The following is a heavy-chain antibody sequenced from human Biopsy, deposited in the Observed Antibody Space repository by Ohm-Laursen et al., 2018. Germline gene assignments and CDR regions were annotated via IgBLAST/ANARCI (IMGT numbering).Heavy chain of an antibody. CDR1: EFSFSDYH. J-gene: IGHJ6*02. CDR2: ISPSGTNV. V-gene: IGHV3-11*01. Sequence: LSLTCAASEFSFSDYHMTWIRQTPGKGLEWVSYISPSGTNVNSADFVRGRFTISRDNADNSLHLQMKSLRAEDTAVYYCARELGNGMDVWGQGTPVTVSS. CDR3: ARELGNGMDV.